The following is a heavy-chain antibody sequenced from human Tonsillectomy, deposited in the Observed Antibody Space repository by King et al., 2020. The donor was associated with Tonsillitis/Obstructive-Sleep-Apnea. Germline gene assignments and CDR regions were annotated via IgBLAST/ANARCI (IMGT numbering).Heavy chain of an antibody. CDR3: ARDFDNNYSYMDV. Sequence: QLQESGGGVVQPGRSLRLSCAASGFIFSYYAMHWVRQAPGKGLEWVAVVSYDGSNKYYADSVKGRFTISRENSKNTLNLQMDSLGAEDSAVYFCARDFDNNYSYMDVWGKGTTVTVSS. CDR1: GFIFSYYA. V-gene: IGHV3-30*04. J-gene: IGHJ6*03. D-gene: IGHD1-14*01. CDR2: VSYDGSNK.